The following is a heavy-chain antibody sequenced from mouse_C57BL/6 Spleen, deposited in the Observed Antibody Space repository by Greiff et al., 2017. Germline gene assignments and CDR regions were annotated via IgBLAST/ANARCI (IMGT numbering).Heavy chain of an antibody. CDR3: AKSLAMDY. J-gene: IGHJ4*01. Sequence: VQLQESGPELVKPGASVKISCKASGYAFSRSWMNWVKQRPGKGLEWIGRIYPGDGDTNYNGKFKGKATLTADKSSSTAYMQLSSLTSEDSAVYFCAKSLAMDYWGQGTSVTVSS. CDR2: IYPGDGDT. V-gene: IGHV1-82*01. CDR1: GYAFSRSW.